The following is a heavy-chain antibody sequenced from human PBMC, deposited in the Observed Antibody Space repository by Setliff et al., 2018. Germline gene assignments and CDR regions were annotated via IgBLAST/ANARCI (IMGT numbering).Heavy chain of an antibody. CDR1: GFTFSKYW. D-gene: IGHD1-1*01. Sequence: PSETLSLSCGASGFTFSKYWMYWVRQVPGKGLEWVSTISGGGTNMDYADSVKGRFTISRDNSNSEVFLQMDSLRAEDTAVYYCARDQARWLVAAGTFDYWGLGALVTVSS. CDR2: ISGGGTNM. J-gene: IGHJ4*02. CDR3: ARDQARWLVAAGTFDY. V-gene: IGHV3-23*01.